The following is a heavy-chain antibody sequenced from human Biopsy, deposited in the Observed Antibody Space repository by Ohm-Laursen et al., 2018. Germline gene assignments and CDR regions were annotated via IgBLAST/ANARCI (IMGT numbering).Heavy chain of an antibody. CDR1: GGSVSDSFHF. CDR2: VYYSGTT. J-gene: IGHJ6*02. Sequence: SETLSLTCTVSGGSVSDSFHFWSWIRQPPGKGLEWIGDVYYSGTTNYNPSIKSRLTISVATSKNQFSLNLNSVTAADTDVYFCARDVKRYCSGTSCYSGYFGMDVGGQGTTVTVS. V-gene: IGHV4-61*01. D-gene: IGHD2-2*01. CDR3: ARDVKRYCSGTSCYSGYFGMDV.